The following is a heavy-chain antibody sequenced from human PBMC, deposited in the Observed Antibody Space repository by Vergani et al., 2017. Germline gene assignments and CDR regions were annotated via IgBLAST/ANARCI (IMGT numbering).Heavy chain of an antibody. CDR2: INHSGST. J-gene: IGHJ5*02. CDR1: GGSFSGYY. D-gene: IGHD5-18*01. Sequence: QVQLQQWGAGLLKPSETLSLTCAVYGGSFSGYYWSWIRQPPGKGLEWIGEINHSGSTNYNPSLKSRVTISVDTSKNQFSLKLSSVTAADTAVYYCARGSSYGYVWWFDPWGQGTLVTVSS. CDR3: ARGSSYGYVWWFDP. V-gene: IGHV4-34*01.